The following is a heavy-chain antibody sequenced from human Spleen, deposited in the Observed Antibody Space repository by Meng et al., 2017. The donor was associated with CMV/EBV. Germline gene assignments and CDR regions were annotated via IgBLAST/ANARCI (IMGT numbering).Heavy chain of an antibody. D-gene: IGHD6-13*01. CDR2: IYYSGST. CDR3: ARDSGSSWPFDY. CDR1: GGSISSSSYY. V-gene: IGHV4-39*06. Sequence: RRRLQEAGPGLVKPSATLSPTCTVSGGSISSSSYYWGWIRQPPGKGLEWIGSIYYSGSTYYNPSLKSRVTISVDTSKNQFSLKLSSVTAADTAVYYCARDSGSSWPFDYWGQGTLVTVPS. J-gene: IGHJ4*02.